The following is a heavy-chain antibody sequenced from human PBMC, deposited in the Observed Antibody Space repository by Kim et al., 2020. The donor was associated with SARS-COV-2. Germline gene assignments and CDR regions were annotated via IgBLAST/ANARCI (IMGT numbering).Heavy chain of an antibody. Sequence: SETLSLTCTVSGGSISSSSYYWGWIRQPPGKGLEWIGSIYYSGSTYYNPSLKSRVTISVDTSKNQFSLKLSSVTAADTAVYYCASGCSSSWYDRYGMDVWGQGTTVTVSS. CDR2: IYYSGST. CDR3: ASGCSSSWYDRYGMDV. CDR1: GGSISSSSYY. D-gene: IGHD6-13*01. V-gene: IGHV4-39*01. J-gene: IGHJ6*02.